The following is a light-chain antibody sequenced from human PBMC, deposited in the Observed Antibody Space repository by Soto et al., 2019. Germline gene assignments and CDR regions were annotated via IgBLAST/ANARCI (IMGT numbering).Light chain of an antibody. Sequence: EIVLTQSPDTLSLSPGERATLSCRASQSVSSSDLAWYQQKPGQAPRLXXYGASSRATGIPDRFSGSGSGTDFSLTISRVEPEDFAVYYCQQYGSSPSWTFGQGTKVDI. CDR1: QSVSSSD. CDR3: QQYGSSPSWT. CDR2: GAS. V-gene: IGKV3-20*01. J-gene: IGKJ1*01.